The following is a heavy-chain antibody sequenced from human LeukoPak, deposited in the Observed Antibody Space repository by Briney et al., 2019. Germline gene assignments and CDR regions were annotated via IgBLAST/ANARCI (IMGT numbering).Heavy chain of an antibody. Sequence: GGSLRLFCAASGFTFSSYGMHWVRQAPGKGLEWVAVISYDGSNKYYADSVKGRFTISRDNSKNTLYLQMNSLRAEDTAVYYCARDHVIKQAPPGYWGQGTLVTFSS. J-gene: IGHJ4*02. CDR2: ISYDGSNK. CDR1: GFTFSSYG. V-gene: IGHV3-30*03. D-gene: IGHD3-10*01. CDR3: ARDHVIKQAPPGY.